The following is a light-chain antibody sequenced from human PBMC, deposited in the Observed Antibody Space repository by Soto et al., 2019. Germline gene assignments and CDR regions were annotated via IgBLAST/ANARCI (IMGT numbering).Light chain of an antibody. CDR1: SSDIGSYNY. J-gene: IGLJ2*01. V-gene: IGLV2-14*03. CDR3: SSYTFSSTLVV. Sequence: QSVLTQPASVSGSPGQSITISCTGTSSDIGSYNYVSWYQQLPGKVPKLMIYGVSNRPSGVSNRFSGSKSGNTASLTTSGLQAEDEADYYCSSYTFSSTLVVFGGGTKLTVL. CDR2: GVS.